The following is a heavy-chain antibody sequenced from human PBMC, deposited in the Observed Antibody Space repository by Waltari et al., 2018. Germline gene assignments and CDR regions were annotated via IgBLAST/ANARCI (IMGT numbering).Heavy chain of an antibody. Sequence: QVQLQESGPGLVKPSETLSLTCAVSGYSISSGYYWGWIRQPPGKGLEWIGSIYHSGSTYYNPSLKSRVTISVDTSKNQFSLKLSSVTAADTAVYYCATSNYYDSSGYYSLIFDIWGQGTMVTVSS. CDR1: GYSISSGYY. J-gene: IGHJ3*02. V-gene: IGHV4-38-2*01. D-gene: IGHD3-22*01. CDR2: IYHSGST. CDR3: ATSNYYDSSGYYSLIFDI.